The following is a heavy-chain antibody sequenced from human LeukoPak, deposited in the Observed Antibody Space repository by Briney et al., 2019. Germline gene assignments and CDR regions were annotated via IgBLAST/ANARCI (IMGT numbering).Heavy chain of an antibody. CDR2: ISSSSGTI. CDR3: ARDVRWLRFVFDY. CDR1: RFTFGSYS. Sequence: AGGSLRLSSAASRFTFGSYSMNWVRQAPGKGLEWVSYISSSSGTIYYADSVKGRFTISRDNAKNSLYLQMNSLRDEDTAVYYCARDVRWLRFVFDYWGQGTLVTVSS. V-gene: IGHV3-48*02. D-gene: IGHD5-12*01. J-gene: IGHJ4*02.